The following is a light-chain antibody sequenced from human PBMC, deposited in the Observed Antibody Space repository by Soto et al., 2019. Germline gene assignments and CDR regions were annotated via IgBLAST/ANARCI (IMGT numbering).Light chain of an antibody. CDR2: LEGSGSY. J-gene: IGLJ3*02. CDR1: SGHSSYI. Sequence: QLVLTQSSSASASLGSSVKLTCTLSSGHSSYIIAWHQQQPGKAPRYLMKLEGSGSYNKGSGVPDRFSGSSSGADRYLTISNLQFEDEADYYCETWDSNTLRFGGGTKVTVL. V-gene: IGLV4-60*02. CDR3: ETWDSNTLR.